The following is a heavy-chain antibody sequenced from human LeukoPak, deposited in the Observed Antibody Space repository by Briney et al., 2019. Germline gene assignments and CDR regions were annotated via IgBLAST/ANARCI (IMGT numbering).Heavy chain of an antibody. CDR1: GFTFSSYA. J-gene: IGHJ4*02. D-gene: IGHD3-3*01. Sequence: GGSLRLSCAASGFTFSSYAMSWVRQAPGKGLEWVSAISGSGGSTYYADSVKGRFTISRDNSKNTLYLQMNSLRAADTAVYYCAKDRTPFGVIYYFDYWGQGTLVTVSS. CDR2: ISGSGGST. V-gene: IGHV3-23*01. CDR3: AKDRTPFGVIYYFDY.